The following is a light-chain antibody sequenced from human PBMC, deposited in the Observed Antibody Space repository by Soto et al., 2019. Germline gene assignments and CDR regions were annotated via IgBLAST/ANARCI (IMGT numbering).Light chain of an antibody. CDR2: QVT. CDR3: QSYDNSLSAYV. Sequence: QSALTQPPSASGSPGQSVTISCTGSSSDVGAYNLVSWYQQHPGKVPKLIISQVTQRPSGVPDRFSASKFGKTASLTVSGLQVEDEADYYCQSYDNSLSAYVFGSGTKLTVL. CDR1: SSDVGAYNL. V-gene: IGLV2-8*01. J-gene: IGLJ1*01.